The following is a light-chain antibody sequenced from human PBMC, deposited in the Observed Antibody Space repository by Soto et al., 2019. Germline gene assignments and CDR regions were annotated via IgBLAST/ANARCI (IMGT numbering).Light chain of an antibody. CDR2: VAS. CDR3: QHYNSYSEA. CDR1: QDISNH. V-gene: IGKV1-33*01. J-gene: IGKJ1*01. Sequence: DIQMTQSPSSLSASVGDRVTITCQASQDISNHLNWYQQKPGKAPKLLIYVASNLDTGVPSRFSGSGSGTEFTFTISSLQPEDVATYYCQHYNSYSEAFGQGTKVDIK.